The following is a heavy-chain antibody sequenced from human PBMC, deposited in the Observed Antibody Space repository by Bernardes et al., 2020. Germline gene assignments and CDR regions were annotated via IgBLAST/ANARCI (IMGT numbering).Heavy chain of an antibody. CDR2: ISGSGGST. D-gene: IGHD6-6*01. Sequence: GGSLRLSCAASGFTFSSYAMSWVRQAPGKGLEWVSAISGSGGSTYYADSVKGRFTISRDNSKNTLYLQMNSLRAEDTAVYYCAKDISGCIAARRCSLSYYYGMDVWGKGTTVTVSS. CDR1: GFTFSSYA. V-gene: IGHV3-23*01. CDR3: AKDISGCIAARRCSLSYYYGMDV. J-gene: IGHJ6*04.